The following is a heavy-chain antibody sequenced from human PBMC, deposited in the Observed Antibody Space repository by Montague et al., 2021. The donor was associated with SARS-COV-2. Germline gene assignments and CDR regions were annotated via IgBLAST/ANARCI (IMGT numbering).Heavy chain of an antibody. J-gene: IGHJ6*02. CDR2: INHSGST. CDR3: ARGFRRYCSGGSCRDRHYGMDV. D-gene: IGHD2-15*01. CDR1: GGSFSGYY. V-gene: IGHV4-34*01. Sequence: SETLSLTCAVYGGSFSGYYWSWIRQPPGKGLEWIGEINHSGSTNYNPSLKSRVTISVDTSKNQFSLKLSSVTAADTAVYYCARGFRRYCSGGSCRDRHYGMDVWGQGTTVTVSS.